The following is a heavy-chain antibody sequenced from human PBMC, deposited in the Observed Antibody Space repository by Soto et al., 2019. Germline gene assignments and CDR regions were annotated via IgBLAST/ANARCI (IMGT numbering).Heavy chain of an antibody. J-gene: IGHJ3*02. CDR3: ARVQYSYGYDGAFDI. CDR1: GFTFSSYG. D-gene: IGHD5-18*01. CDR2: IWYDGSNK. V-gene: IGHV3-33*01. Sequence: HPGGPLRLSCAASGFTFSSYGMHWVRQAPGKGLEWVAVIWYDGSNKYYADSVKGRFTISRDNSKNTLYLQMNSLRAEDTAVYYCARVQYSYGYDGAFDIWGQGTMVTVSS.